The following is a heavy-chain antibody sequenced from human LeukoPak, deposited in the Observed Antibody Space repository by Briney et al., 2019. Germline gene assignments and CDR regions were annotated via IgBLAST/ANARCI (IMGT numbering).Heavy chain of an antibody. V-gene: IGHV3-74*01. J-gene: IGHJ6*04. CDR2: IYNDGSTT. CDR1: GFMFSKSW. CDR3: AELGITMIGGV. Sequence: HPGGSLRLSCAASGFMFSKSWMHWVRQVPGKGLVWVARIYNDGSTTNYADSVEGRFTISRDNAANTLFLQMSSLRAEDTAVYYCAELGITMIGGVWGKGTTVTISS. D-gene: IGHD3-10*02.